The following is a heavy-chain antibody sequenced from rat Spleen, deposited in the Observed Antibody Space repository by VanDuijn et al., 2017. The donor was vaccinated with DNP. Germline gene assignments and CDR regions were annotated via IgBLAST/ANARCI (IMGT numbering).Heavy chain of an antibody. CDR3: ARWYNSGYYFDY. V-gene: IGHV3-1*01. CDR2: ISYSGST. CDR1: GYSITSNY. D-gene: IGHD4-3*01. J-gene: IGHJ2*01. Sequence: EVQLQESGPGLVKPSQSLSLTCSVTGYSITSNYWGWIRKFPGNKMEWIGHISYSGSTTYNPSLKSRISIARSTLYLQINSLRSEDVATYYCARWYNSGYYFDYWGQGVMVTVSS.